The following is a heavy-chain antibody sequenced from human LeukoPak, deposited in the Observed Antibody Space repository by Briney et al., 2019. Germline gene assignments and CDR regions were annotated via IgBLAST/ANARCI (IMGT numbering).Heavy chain of an antibody. CDR2: IKQDGSEK. CDR1: GFTLSSYW. CDR3: ASGYSSGWYVIDY. V-gene: IGHV3-7*01. Sequence: PGGSLRLSCAASGFTLSSYWMSWVRQPPGKGLEWVANIKQDGSEKDYVDSVKGRFTISRDSAKNSLYLQMNSLRAEDTAVYYCASGYSSGWYVIDYWGQGTLVTVSS. D-gene: IGHD6-19*01. J-gene: IGHJ4*02.